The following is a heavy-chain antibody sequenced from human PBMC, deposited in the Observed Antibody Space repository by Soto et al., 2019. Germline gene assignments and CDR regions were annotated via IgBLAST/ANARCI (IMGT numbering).Heavy chain of an antibody. D-gene: IGHD1-26*01. CDR2: IYYSGST. V-gene: IGHV4-59*01. CDR1: GGSISSYY. CDR3: ARRIVGYFDY. Sequence: QVQLQESGPGLVKPSETLSLTCTVSGGSISSYYWSWIRQPPGKGLEWIGYIYYSGSTNYNPSLKSRVTISVDTSKNQFSLKLSFVTAADTAVYYCARRIVGYFDYWGQGTLVTVSS. J-gene: IGHJ4*02.